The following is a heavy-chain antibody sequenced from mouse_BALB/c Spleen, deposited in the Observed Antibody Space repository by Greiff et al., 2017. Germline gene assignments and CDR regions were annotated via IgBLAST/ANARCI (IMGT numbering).Heavy chain of an antibody. CDR3: ARGRDFDY. CDR2: ISSGGSYT. V-gene: IGHV5-9-3*01. Sequence: EVQLVESGGGLVKPGGSLKLSCAASGFTFSSYAMSWVRQTPEKRLEWVATISSGGSYTYYPDSVKGRFTISRDNAKNTLYLQMSSLRSEDTAMYYCARGRDFDYWGQGTTLTVSS. CDR1: GFTFSSYA. J-gene: IGHJ2*01.